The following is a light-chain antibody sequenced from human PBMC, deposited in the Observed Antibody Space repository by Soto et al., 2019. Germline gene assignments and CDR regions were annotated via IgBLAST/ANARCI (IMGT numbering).Light chain of an antibody. CDR3: LQHNSYPRT. Sequence: DIQMTQSPSSLSASVGDRVTITCRVSQGIRSDLGWYQQKPGKAPKCLIYAASSLQSGVPSRFSGSGSGTEFNLTISSLQSEDFATYYCLQHNSYPRTFGQGTKVDIK. J-gene: IGKJ1*01. V-gene: IGKV1-17*01. CDR1: QGIRSD. CDR2: AAS.